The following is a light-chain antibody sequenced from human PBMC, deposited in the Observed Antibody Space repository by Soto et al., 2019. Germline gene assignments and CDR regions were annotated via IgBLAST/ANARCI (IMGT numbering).Light chain of an antibody. CDR1: SGHSSYA. CDR3: QTWGTGIQV. V-gene: IGLV4-69*01. Sequence: QSVLTQSPSASASLGASVKLTCTLSSGHSSYAIAWHQQQPEKGPRYLMKLNSDGSHSKGDGIPGRFSGSSSGAVRYLTISSLQSEDEADYYCQTWGTGIQVFGGGTKLTVL. CDR2: LNSDGSH. J-gene: IGLJ3*02.